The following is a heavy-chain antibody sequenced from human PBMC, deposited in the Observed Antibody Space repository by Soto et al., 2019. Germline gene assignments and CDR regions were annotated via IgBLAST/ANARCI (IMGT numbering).Heavy chain of an antibody. CDR1: GDNFDTFNSYS. V-gene: IGHV1-69*06. CDR3: AGGDWKYWFDP. CDR2: FIPLSGAP. J-gene: IGHJ5*02. D-gene: IGHD2-21*02. Sequence: VQLVQSGAEVRKPGSSVKVSCEASGDNFDTFNSYSINWLRQAPGLGLEWLGGFIPLSGAPKYAQKFKDRVTITADKSLNTAYMDLRSLRSEDTAVYYCAGGDWKYWFDPWGQGTLVTVS.